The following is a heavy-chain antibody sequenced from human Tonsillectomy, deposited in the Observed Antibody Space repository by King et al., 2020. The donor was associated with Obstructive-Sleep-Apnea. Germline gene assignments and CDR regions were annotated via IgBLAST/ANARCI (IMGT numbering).Heavy chain of an antibody. CDR2: IYYNGRT. Sequence: QLQESGPGLVKPSETLSLTCTVSGDSISSSSYYWGWIRQPPGKGLEWIGNIYYNGRTYYNPSLKSRVTIFIDTSKNQFSLNLSSVTAADTAVYYCARRRNIMVRGIIWDAFDIWGQGTMVTVSS. V-gene: IGHV4-39*01. D-gene: IGHD3-10*01. J-gene: IGHJ3*02. CDR3: ARRRNIMVRGIIWDAFDI. CDR1: GDSISSSSYY.